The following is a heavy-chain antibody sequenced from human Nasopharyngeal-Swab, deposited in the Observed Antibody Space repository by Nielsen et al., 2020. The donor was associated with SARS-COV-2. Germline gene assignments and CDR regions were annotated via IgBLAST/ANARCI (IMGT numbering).Heavy chain of an antibody. CDR1: GFTFSPYT. Sequence: GQSLKISCATSGFTFSPYTMTWVRQAPGKGPQWISYITSGNSVQYADSVRGRFTISRDNAKNSLYLQMNSLTAEDTAVYYCARSPPRDYYYDSSGYYYVLEYYFDYWGQGTLVTVSS. J-gene: IGHJ4*02. D-gene: IGHD3-22*01. CDR2: ITSGNSV. V-gene: IGHV3-48*04. CDR3: ARSPPRDYYYDSSGYYYVLEYYFDY.